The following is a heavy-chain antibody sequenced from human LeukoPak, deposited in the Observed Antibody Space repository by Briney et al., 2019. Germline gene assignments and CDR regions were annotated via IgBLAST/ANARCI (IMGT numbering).Heavy chain of an antibody. CDR1: GFTYRNYN. Sequence: GGSLRLSRAASGFTYRNYNINWVRQPPGKGLEGVSSISSSSSYIHYAESVKGRFTISRDNAKNSLYLQMNSLRAEDTAVYYCAGEGYDILTGDYGMDVWGQGTTVTVSS. CDR3: AGEGYDILTGDYGMDV. V-gene: IGHV3-21*01. D-gene: IGHD3-9*01. CDR2: ISSSSSYI. J-gene: IGHJ6*02.